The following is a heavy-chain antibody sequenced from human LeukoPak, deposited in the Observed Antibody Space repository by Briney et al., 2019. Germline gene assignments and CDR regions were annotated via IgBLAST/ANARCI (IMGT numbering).Heavy chain of an antibody. CDR2: ISASGSTI. V-gene: IGHV3-11*04. J-gene: IGHJ4*02. Sequence: SGGSLRLSCVASGFTFGDYYMSWIRQAPGKGLECVSYISASGSTIYYADSVKGRFTISRDNAKNSLYLQMNNLRAEDTAMYYCARDERSDYWGQGTLVTASS. CDR3: ARDERSDY. CDR1: GFTFGDYY.